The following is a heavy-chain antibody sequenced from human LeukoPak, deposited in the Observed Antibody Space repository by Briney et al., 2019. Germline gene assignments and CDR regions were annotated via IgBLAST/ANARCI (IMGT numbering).Heavy chain of an antibody. CDR3: ARRQNYYYYGMDV. Sequence: GESLKISCKGSEYSFTSYWIAWVRQMPGKGLEWMGIIYPADSDTRYSPSFQGQVTISADKSISTAYLQWSSLKASDTAMYYCARRQNYYYYGMDVWGQGTTVTVSS. CDR2: IYPADSDT. CDR1: EYSFTSYW. V-gene: IGHV5-51*01. J-gene: IGHJ6*02.